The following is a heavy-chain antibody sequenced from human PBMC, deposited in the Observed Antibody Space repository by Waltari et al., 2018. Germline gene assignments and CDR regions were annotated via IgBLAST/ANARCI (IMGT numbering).Heavy chain of an antibody. V-gene: IGHV4-4*02. CDR3: ARDRGRGIYLVS. CDR2: INRSGRT. D-gene: IGHD2-15*01. Sequence: WSWVGQSPGKELEWIGKINRSGRTNYHPAFETRVIVSIDTSNNQFSLKFPSATAADTAVYYCARDRGRGIYLVSWGQGTLVTVSP. J-gene: IGHJ4*02.